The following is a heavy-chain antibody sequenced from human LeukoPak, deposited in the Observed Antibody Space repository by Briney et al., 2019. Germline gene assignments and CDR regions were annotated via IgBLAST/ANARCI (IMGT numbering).Heavy chain of an antibody. V-gene: IGHV3-30*18. J-gene: IGHJ5*02. Sequence: GGSLRLSCAASGFTFSTYGMHWVRQAPGKGLEWVAVMSFDGSDKYYADSVKGRFTISRDNSKNTLHLQMNSLRAEDTAVYYCAKADCSTTSCYFDPWGQGTLVTVSS. CDR1: GFTFSTYG. CDR2: MSFDGSDK. D-gene: IGHD2-2*01. CDR3: AKADCSTTSCYFDP.